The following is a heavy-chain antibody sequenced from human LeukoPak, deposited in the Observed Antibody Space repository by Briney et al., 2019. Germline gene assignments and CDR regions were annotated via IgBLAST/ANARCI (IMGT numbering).Heavy chain of an antibody. V-gene: IGHV4-59*08. D-gene: IGHD3-3*01. CDR1: DGSISSYY. Sequence: PSETLSLTCTVSDGSISSYYWSWIRQPPGKGLEWIGYIYYSGSTNYNPSLKSRVTISVDTSKNQFSLKLSSVTAADTAVYYCARIGSGYYNYFDFWGQGTLVTVSS. CDR2: IYYSGST. CDR3: ARIGSGYYNYFDF. J-gene: IGHJ4*02.